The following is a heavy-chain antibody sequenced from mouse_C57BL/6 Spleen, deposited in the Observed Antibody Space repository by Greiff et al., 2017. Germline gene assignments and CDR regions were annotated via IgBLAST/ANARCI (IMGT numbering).Heavy chain of an antibody. Sequence: QVQLQQSGPELVKPGASVKISCKASGYSFTSYYIHWVKQRPGQGLEWIGWIYPGSGNTKYNEKFKGKATLTADTSSSTAYMQLSSLTSEDSAVYYCARGDYGMNAMDYWGQGTSVTVSS. CDR1: GYSFTSYY. CDR3: ARGDYGMNAMDY. J-gene: IGHJ4*01. V-gene: IGHV1-66*01. D-gene: IGHD1-1*01. CDR2: IYPGSGNT.